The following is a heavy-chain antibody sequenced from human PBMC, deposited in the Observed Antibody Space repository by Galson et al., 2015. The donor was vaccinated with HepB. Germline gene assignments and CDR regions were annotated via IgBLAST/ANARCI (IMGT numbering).Heavy chain of an antibody. CDR3: AIGASASTTVTTTRYYYGMDV. CDR2: ISYDGSNK. D-gene: IGHD4-17*01. J-gene: IGHJ6*02. Sequence: SLRLSCAASGFTFSSYAMHWVRQAPGKGLEWVAVISYDGSNKYYADSVKGRFTISRDNSKNTLYLQMNSLRAEDTAVYYCAIGASASTTVTTTRYYYGMDVWGQGTTVTVSS. V-gene: IGHV3-30*04. CDR1: GFTFSSYA.